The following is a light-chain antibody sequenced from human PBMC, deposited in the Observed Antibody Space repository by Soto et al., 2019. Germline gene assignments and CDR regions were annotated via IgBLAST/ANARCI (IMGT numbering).Light chain of an antibody. CDR1: QSVSSSY. J-gene: IGKJ3*01. CDR3: QQGFT. CDR2: GAS. Sequence: EIVLTQSPGTLSLSPGERATQSCRASQSVSSSYLAWYQQKPGQAPRLLIYGASSRATGIPDRFSGSGSGTDFTLTISRLEPEDFAVYYCQQGFTFGPGTKVDIK. V-gene: IGKV3-20*01.